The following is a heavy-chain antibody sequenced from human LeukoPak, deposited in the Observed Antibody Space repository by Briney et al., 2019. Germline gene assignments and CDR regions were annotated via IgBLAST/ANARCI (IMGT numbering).Heavy chain of an antibody. CDR2: ISYDGSNK. Sequence: GGSLRLSCAASGFTFSSYGMHWVRQAPGKGLEWVAVISYDGSNKYYADSVKGRFTISRDNSKNTLYLQMNSLRAEDTAVYYCAKVTVVLDDEYYFDYWGQGTLVTVSS. D-gene: IGHD2-21*01. CDR1: GFTFSSYG. V-gene: IGHV3-30*18. J-gene: IGHJ4*02. CDR3: AKVTVVLDDEYYFDY.